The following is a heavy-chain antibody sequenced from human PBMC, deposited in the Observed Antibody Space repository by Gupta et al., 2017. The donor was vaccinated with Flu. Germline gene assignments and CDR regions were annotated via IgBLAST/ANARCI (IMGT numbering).Heavy chain of an antibody. CDR1: GYTLTGLS. J-gene: IGHJ4*02. V-gene: IGHV1-24*01. CDR2: FDAEDGEP. Sequence: QVQLVQSGAEVKKPGASVKVSCTVSGYTLTGLSIHWVRQTPRNGLELVGAFDAEDGEPIYAQNFQGRVTMTEDTSTATAYMELSSLRSEDTAVYYCASVAAAGNLDYWGQGSLVTVSS. D-gene: IGHD6-13*01. CDR3: ASVAAAGNLDY.